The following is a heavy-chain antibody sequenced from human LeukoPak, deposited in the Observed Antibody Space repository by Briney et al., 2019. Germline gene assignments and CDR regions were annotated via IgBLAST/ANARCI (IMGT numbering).Heavy chain of an antibody. CDR2: ISAYNGNT. CDR3: ARAPPGSSSWYSDY. J-gene: IGHJ4*02. Sequence: ASVKVSCKASGYTFTSYDINWVRQAPGQGLEWMGWISAYNGNTNYAQKLQGRVTMTTDTSTSTAYMELRSLRSDDTAVYYCARAPPGSSSWYSDYWGQGTLVTVSS. CDR1: GYTFTSYD. D-gene: IGHD6-13*01. V-gene: IGHV1-18*01.